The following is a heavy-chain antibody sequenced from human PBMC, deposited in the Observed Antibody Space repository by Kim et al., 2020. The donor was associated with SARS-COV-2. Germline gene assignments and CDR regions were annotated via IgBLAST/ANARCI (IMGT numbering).Heavy chain of an antibody. J-gene: IGHJ5*02. CDR1: GYTLTELS. D-gene: IGHD3-10*01. V-gene: IGHV1-24*01. CDR3: ATGSISMVRLINWFDP. CDR2: FDPEDGET. Sequence: ASVKVSCKVSGYTLTELSMHWVRQAPGKGLEWLGGFDPEDGETIYAQKFQGRVTMTEDTSTDTAYMELSSLRSEDTAVYYCATGSISMVRLINWFDPWGQGTLVTVSS.